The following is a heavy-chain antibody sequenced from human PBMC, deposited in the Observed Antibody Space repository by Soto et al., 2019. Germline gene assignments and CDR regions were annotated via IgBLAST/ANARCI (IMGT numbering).Heavy chain of an antibody. CDR2: IYSGGST. CDR3: AIRTIVVVVAATDDAFDI. J-gene: IGHJ3*02. CDR1: GFTVSSNH. V-gene: IGHV3-66*01. Sequence: GGSLRLSCAASGFTVSSNHMSWVRQAPGKGLEWVSVIYSGGSTYYADSVKGRFTISRDNSKNTLYLQMNSLRAEDTAVYYCAIRTIVVVVAATDDAFDIWGQGTMVTVSS. D-gene: IGHD2-15*01.